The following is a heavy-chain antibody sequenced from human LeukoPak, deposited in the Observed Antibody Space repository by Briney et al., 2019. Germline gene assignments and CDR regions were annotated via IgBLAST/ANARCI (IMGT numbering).Heavy chain of an antibody. Sequence: GGSLRLSCAASGFTFDDYAMHWVRQAPGKGLEWVSAISGSGGSTYYADSVKGRFTISRDNSKNTLYLQMNSLRAEDTAVYYCAKKLFIVGATMFDYWGQGTLVTVSS. CDR3: AKKLFIVGATMFDY. CDR2: ISGSGGST. V-gene: IGHV3-23*01. D-gene: IGHD1-26*01. J-gene: IGHJ4*02. CDR1: GFTFDDYA.